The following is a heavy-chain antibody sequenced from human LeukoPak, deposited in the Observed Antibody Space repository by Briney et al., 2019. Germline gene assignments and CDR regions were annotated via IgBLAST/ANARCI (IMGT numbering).Heavy chain of an antibody. CDR2: INPNSGGT. V-gene: IGHV1-2*02. J-gene: IGHJ5*02. D-gene: IGHD3-3*01. Sequence: GASVKVSCKASGYTFTGYYMHWVRQAPGQGLEWMGWINPNSGGTNYAQKFQGRVTMTRDTSISTAYMELSSLRSEDTAVYYCARAGLFYNFFTVPPCFPPGGKEPRVPVSS. CDR1: GYTFTGYY. CDR3: ARAGLFYNFFTVPPCFPP.